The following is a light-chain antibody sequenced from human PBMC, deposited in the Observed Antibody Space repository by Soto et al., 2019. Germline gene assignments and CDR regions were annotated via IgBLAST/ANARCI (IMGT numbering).Light chain of an antibody. CDR1: QSLLQSDGKTY. CDR3: MQTIQVPLT. CDR2: EVS. V-gene: IGKV2D-29*01. Sequence: EIVMTQTPLSLSVTPGQPASISCKSSQSLLQSDGKTYLYWYLQKPGQPPHLLIYEVSNRLSGVTERFSGSGSGTDFTQKISRVEAEDVEVYYCMQTIQVPLTFGGGTKVEIK. J-gene: IGKJ4*01.